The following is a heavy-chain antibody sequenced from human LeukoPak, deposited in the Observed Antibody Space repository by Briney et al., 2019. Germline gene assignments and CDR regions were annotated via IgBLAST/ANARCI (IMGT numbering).Heavy chain of an antibody. CDR3: ARRLTQYDCFDP. D-gene: IGHD2-2*01. CDR1: GDIVWSTRFT. CDR2: TYYRSTWYN. J-gene: IGHJ5*02. V-gene: IGHV6-1*01. Sequence: SQTLSLTCAISGDIVWSTRFTWNGIRQPPSRGLECLGRTYYRSTWYNDYAVSVRGRITVNPDTSKNQFSLHLNSVTPEDTAVYYCARRLTQYDCFDPWGQGILVTVSS.